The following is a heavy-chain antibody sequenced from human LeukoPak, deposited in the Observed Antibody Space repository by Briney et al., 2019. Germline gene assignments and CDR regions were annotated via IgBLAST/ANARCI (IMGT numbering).Heavy chain of an antibody. CDR1: GGSISSSSYY. J-gene: IGHJ4*02. V-gene: IGHV4-39*01. CDR2: IYYSGST. Sequence: PSETLSLTCTVSGGSISSSSYYWGWIRQPPGKGLEWIGSIYYSGSTYYNPSLKSRVTISVDTSKNQFSLKLSSVTAADTAVYYCARLDSKGEYYFDYWGQGTLVTVSS. CDR3: ARLDSKGEYYFDY. D-gene: IGHD3-22*01.